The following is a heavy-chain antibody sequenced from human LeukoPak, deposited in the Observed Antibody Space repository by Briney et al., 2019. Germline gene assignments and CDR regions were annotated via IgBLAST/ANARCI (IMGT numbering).Heavy chain of an antibody. CDR1: VYTFTGYY. D-gene: IGHD3-16*01. Sequence: ASVKVSCKASVYTFTGYYMHWVRQAPGRGLEWMGWINPNNGDTNYAQKFQGRVTMTRDTSISTAYMELSRLRSDDTAVYYCARDRGRAMGVDYWGQGTLVTVSS. V-gene: IGHV1-2*02. CDR2: INPNNGDT. CDR3: ARDRGRAMGVDY. J-gene: IGHJ4*02.